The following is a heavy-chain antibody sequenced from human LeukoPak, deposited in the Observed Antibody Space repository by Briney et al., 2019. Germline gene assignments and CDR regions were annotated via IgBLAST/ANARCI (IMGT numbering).Heavy chain of an antibody. Sequence: ASVKVSCKASGYTFTSHYIDWVRQAPGQGLEWMGRINPSGGSTNHAQKFQDRVTMTRDTSTSTVSMELSGLRSEDTAVYYCARAQYYDSSGYSNPNFFDPWGQGTLVTVSS. CDR1: GYTFTSHY. CDR2: INPSGGST. CDR3: ARAQYYDSSGYSNPNFFDP. J-gene: IGHJ5*02. D-gene: IGHD3-22*01. V-gene: IGHV1-46*01.